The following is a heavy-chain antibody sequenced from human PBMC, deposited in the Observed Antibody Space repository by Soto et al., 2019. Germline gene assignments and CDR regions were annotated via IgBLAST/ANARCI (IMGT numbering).Heavy chain of an antibody. CDR1: GGTFSSYT. CDR2: IIPILGIA. D-gene: IGHD6-19*01. V-gene: IGHV1-69*04. J-gene: IGHJ6*02. Sequence: ASVKVSCKASGGTFSSYTISWVRQAPGQGLEWMGRIIPILGIANYAQKFQGRVTITADKSTSTAYMELSSLRSEDTAVYYCARDHFDIAVAGGYYYGMDVWGQGTTVTVSS. CDR3: ARDHFDIAVAGGYYYGMDV.